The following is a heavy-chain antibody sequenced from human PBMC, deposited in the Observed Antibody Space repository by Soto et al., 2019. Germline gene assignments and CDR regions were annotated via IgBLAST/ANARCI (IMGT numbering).Heavy chain of an antibody. Sequence: QVQLQESGPGLVKPSETLSLTCTVSGGAISDYYWSWIRQPPGEGLEWIGHIYNTGRPTYSPSLKSRGTISVDKSKNQFSLTLTSVTAADTAVYFCARFLRSGSHWSAFDIWGQGTKVTVSP. CDR1: GGAISDYY. D-gene: IGHD3-3*01. CDR3: ARFLRSGSHWSAFDI. V-gene: IGHV4-59*01. CDR2: IYNTGRP. J-gene: IGHJ3*02.